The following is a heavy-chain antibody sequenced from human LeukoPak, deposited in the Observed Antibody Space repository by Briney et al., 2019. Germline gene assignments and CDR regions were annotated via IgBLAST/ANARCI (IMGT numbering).Heavy chain of an antibody. CDR1: GYTFTSYG. J-gene: IGHJ4*02. CDR3: ARSKDSSGWYTASLRSDYFDY. Sequence: ASVKVSCKASGYTFTSYGISWVRQAPGQGLEWMGWISAYNGNTNYAQKLQGRVTMTTDTSTSTAYMELRSLRSDDTAVYYCARSKDSSGWYTASLRSDYFDYWGQGTLVTVSS. CDR2: ISAYNGNT. D-gene: IGHD6-19*01. V-gene: IGHV1-18*01.